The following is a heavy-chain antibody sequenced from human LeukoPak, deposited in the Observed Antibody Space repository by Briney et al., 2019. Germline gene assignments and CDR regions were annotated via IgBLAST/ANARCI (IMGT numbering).Heavy chain of an antibody. Sequence: SETLSLTCTVSGGSISSGSYYRGWLRQPPGKGLEWIASMYYSGTTFYSPSLKRRVTISVDTSKNQLSLKLGSVTAADTAVYYCARHPPRDGSAFDYWGQGTLVTVSS. CDR1: GGSISSGSYY. J-gene: IGHJ4*02. CDR2: MYYSGTT. CDR3: ARHPPRDGSAFDY. V-gene: IGHV4-39*01.